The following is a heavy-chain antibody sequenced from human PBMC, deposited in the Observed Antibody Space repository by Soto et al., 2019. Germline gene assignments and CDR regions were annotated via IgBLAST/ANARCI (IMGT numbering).Heavy chain of an antibody. J-gene: IGHJ6*02. Sequence: SETLSLTCAVYGDSFSGYYWSWIRQPPGKGLEWIGEINHSGSTNCNPSLKSRVTISVDTSKNQFSLKLSSVTAADTAVYYCARGRGGLAIFGVVNSNPRAPTYSYGMDVWGQGTTFIVSS. CDR2: INHSGST. D-gene: IGHD3-3*01. V-gene: IGHV4-34*01. CDR3: ARGRGGLAIFGVVNSNPRAPTYSYGMDV. CDR1: GDSFSGYY.